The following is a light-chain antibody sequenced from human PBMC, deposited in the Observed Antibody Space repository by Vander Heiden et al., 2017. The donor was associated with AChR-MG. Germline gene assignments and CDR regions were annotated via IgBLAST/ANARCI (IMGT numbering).Light chain of an antibody. CDR3: AAWDDSLNGVV. Sequence: QSVLTQPPSVSEAPRQRVTISCSGSSSNIGNNAVNWYQQLPGMAPKLLIYYDDLMPSGVSDRFSGSKSGTSASLAIRGLQSEDEAYYYCAAWDDSLNGVVFGGGTKLT. CDR1: SSNIGNNA. V-gene: IGLV1-36*01. J-gene: IGLJ3*02. CDR2: YDD.